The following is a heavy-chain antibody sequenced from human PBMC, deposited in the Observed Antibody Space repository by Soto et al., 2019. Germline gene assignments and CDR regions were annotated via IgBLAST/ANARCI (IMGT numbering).Heavy chain of an antibody. CDR3: AREDGGGPFDF. Sequence: GGSLRLSCAASGFIFSSYAMRWVRQAPGKGLEWVSGISGHGGDIYYADSVKGRFTISRDTATSTLYLQMDSLRADGTAVYYCAREDGGGPFDFWGRGTLVTVSS. CDR1: GFIFSSYA. CDR2: ISGHGGDI. V-gene: IGHV3-23*01. D-gene: IGHD2-15*01. J-gene: IGHJ4*02.